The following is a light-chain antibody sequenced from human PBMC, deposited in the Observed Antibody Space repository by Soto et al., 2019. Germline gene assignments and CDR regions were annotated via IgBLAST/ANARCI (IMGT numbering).Light chain of an antibody. J-gene: IGKJ1*01. Sequence: DIQMTQSPTTLSASVGDRVIITCRASQRMSAWLAWYQQKPGKAPTLLIYDASSLENGVPSRFSGSGSGTAFSLTIRRLQPEDFAPYYSKQYDTYPWTLGRGPKVNIK. V-gene: IGKV1-5*01. CDR2: DAS. CDR1: QRMSAW. CDR3: KQYDTYPWT.